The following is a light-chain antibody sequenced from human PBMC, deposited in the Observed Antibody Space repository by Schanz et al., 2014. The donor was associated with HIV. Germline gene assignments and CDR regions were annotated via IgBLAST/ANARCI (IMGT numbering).Light chain of an antibody. Sequence: QSVLTQPPSASGTPGQRVTISCSVSNSNIRSNAVNWYQHLPGAAPKLLIQANNQRPSGVPDRVSGSKSGTSASLAISGLRSEDEGDYYCAAWDVSLGGSWVFGGGTKLTVL. CDR2: ANN. J-gene: IGLJ3*02. CDR3: AAWDVSLGGSWV. V-gene: IGLV1-47*02. CDR1: NSNIRSNA.